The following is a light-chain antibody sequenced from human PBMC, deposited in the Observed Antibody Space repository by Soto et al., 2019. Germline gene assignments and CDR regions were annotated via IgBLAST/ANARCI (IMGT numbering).Light chain of an antibody. J-gene: IGLJ3*02. CDR2: EDS. CDR3: GSWDSSLRDVL. Sequence: QSVLTQPPSVSAATGQRITISCSGGSPNLVKNFVSWYQQLPKTAPKLLIYEDSKRPSGIPDRFSGSKSGTSATLGITGLQTGDEADYYCGSWDSSLRDVLFGEGTKVTVL. V-gene: IGLV1-51*02. CDR1: SPNLVKNF.